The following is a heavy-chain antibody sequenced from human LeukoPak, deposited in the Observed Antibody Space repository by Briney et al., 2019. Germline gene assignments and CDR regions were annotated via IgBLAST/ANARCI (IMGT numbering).Heavy chain of an antibody. CDR2: IYYSGST. CDR3: ARGLYSSSWPFDY. D-gene: IGHD6-13*01. Sequence: SETLSLTCTVSGGSISSSSYYWGWIRQPPGKGLEWIGSIYYSGSTYYNPSLKSRVTISVDTSKNQFSLKLSSVTAADTAVYYCARGLYSSSWPFDYWGQGTLVTVSS. J-gene: IGHJ4*02. V-gene: IGHV4-39*07. CDR1: GGSISSSSYY.